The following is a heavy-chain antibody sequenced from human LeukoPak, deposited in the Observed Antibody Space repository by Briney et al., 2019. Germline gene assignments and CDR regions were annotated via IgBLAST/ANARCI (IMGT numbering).Heavy chain of an antibody. CDR3: AKDLKVRGVIGNY. Sequence: GGSLRLSCAASGFTVSRNYMSWVRQAPGKGLEWVSVIYSGGSTYYADSVKGRFTISRDNSKNTLYLQMNSLRAEDTAAYYCAKDLKVRGVIGNYWGQGTLVTVSS. CDR2: IYSGGST. V-gene: IGHV3-53*01. J-gene: IGHJ4*02. CDR1: GFTVSRNY. D-gene: IGHD3-10*01.